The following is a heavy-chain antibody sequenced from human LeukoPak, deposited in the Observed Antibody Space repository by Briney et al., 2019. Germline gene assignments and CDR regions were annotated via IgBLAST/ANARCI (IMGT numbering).Heavy chain of an antibody. J-gene: IGHJ4*02. D-gene: IGHD6-13*01. CDR2: INHSGST. Sequence: GSLRLSCAASGFTVSSNYMSWIRQPPGKGLEWIGEINHSGSTNYNPSLKSRVTISVDTSKNQFSLKLSSVTAADTAVYYCARVGSSWYFDYWGQGTLVTVSS. CDR3: ARVGSSWYFDY. CDR1: GFTVSSNY. V-gene: IGHV4-34*01.